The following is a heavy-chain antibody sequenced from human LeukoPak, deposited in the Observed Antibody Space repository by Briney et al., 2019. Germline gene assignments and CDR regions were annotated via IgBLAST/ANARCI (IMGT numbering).Heavy chain of an antibody. CDR2: ISWNSGSI. CDR3: AKLPVVEMATIGDAFDI. V-gene: IGHV3-9*01. J-gene: IGHJ3*02. CDR1: GFTFDDYA. D-gene: IGHD5-24*01. Sequence: GRSLRLSCAASGFTFDDYAMHWVRQAPGKGLEWVSGISWNSGSIGYADSVKGRFTISRDNAKNSLYLQMNSLRAEDTALYYCAKLPVVEMATIGDAFDIWGQGTMATVSS.